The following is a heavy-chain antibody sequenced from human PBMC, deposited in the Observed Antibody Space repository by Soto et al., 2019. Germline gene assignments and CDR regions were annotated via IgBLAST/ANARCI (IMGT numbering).Heavy chain of an antibody. CDR2: ISSSSSTI. Sequence: GWSLRLSCAPSGFTFSTYSMNWVRKAPGKGLEWVSYISSSSSTIFYTDSVKGRFTVSRDNAKNSLYLQMNSLRAEDTAVYCCARPTYYYDSSGPPAYWGQGTLVTVSS. CDR3: ARPTYYYDSSGPPAY. J-gene: IGHJ4*02. D-gene: IGHD3-22*01. V-gene: IGHV3-48*01. CDR1: GFTFSTYS.